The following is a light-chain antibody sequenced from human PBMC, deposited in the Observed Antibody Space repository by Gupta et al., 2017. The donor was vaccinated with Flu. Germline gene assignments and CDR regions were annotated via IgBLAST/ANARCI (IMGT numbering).Light chain of an antibody. V-gene: IGLV2-8*01. CDR2: EVT. J-gene: IGLJ1*01. CDR3: SSYAVGSRAV. Sequence: QSALTQPPSTSGSPGQAVTVSCTGTSSDIGTYNYVSWYQQHPGKAPKLIIYEVTKRTSGVPDRFSGSKSGNTASLTVSGLQAEDEAVYYCSSYAVGSRAVFGTGTEVAVL. CDR1: SSDIGTYNY.